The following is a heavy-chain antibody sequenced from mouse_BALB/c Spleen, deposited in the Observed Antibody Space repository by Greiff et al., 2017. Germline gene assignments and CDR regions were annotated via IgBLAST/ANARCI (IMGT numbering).Heavy chain of an antibody. V-gene: IGHV1-9*01. D-gene: IGHD1-2*01. CDR3: ARKGYYGYYAMDY. CDR2: ILPGSGST. CDR1: GYTFSSYW. Sequence: QVQLQQSGAELMKPGASVKISCKATGYTFSSYWIEWVKQRPGHGLEWIGEILPGSGSTNYNEKFKGKATFTADTSSNPAYMQLSSLTSEDSAVYYCARKGYYGYYAMDYWGQGTSVTVSS. J-gene: IGHJ4*01.